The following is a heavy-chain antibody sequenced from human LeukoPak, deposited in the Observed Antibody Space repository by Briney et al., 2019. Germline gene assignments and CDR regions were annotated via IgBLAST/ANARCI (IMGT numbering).Heavy chain of an antibody. CDR1: GHSISRGDYH. J-gene: IGHJ6*03. CDR2: ISSSEST. Sequence: LSLPCTVSGHSISRGDYHWRWIRRPAAKGLEWIGRISSSESTNYNPSLKSRVTISVDTSKNQFSLKLSSVTAADTAVYYCARGRSPRYYYYYMDVCGKGNTVTVSS. CDR3: ARGRSPRYYYYYMDV. V-gene: IGHV4-61*02. D-gene: IGHD6-19*01.